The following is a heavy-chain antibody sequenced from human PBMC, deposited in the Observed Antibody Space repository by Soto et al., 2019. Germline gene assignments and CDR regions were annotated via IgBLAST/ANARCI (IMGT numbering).Heavy chain of an antibody. CDR1: GGSISSSSYY. V-gene: IGHV4-39*01. J-gene: IGHJ5*02. CDR3: ARQIRIGYCSSTSCYGWFDP. Sequence: LSETLSLTCTVSGGSISSSSYYWGWIRQPPGKGLEWIGSIYYSGSTYYNPSLKSRVTISVDTSKNQFSLKLSSVTAADPAVYYCARQIRIGYCSSTSCYGWFDPWGQGTLVTV. CDR2: IYYSGST. D-gene: IGHD2-2*01.